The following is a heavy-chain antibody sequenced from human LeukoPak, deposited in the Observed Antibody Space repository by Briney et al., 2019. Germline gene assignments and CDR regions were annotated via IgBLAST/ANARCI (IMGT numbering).Heavy chain of an antibody. CDR2: ISSSSYI. CDR3: ASPPYGSGSYGNT. Sequence: GGSLRLSCAASGFTFSSYSMNWVRQAPGKGLEWVSSISSSSYIYYADSVKGRFTISRDNAKNSLYLQMNSLRAEDTAVYYCASPPYGSGSYGNTWGQGTLVTVSS. J-gene: IGHJ5*02. D-gene: IGHD3-10*01. V-gene: IGHV3-21*01. CDR1: GFTFSSYS.